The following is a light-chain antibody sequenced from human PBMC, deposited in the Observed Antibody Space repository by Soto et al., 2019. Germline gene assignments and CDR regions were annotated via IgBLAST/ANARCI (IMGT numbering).Light chain of an antibody. CDR2: AAS. J-gene: IGKJ5*01. Sequence: DIQMTQSPSSLSAYVGDRVTITCRASQGISNHLAWYQQKPGKLPKLLXYAASILQSGVPSRFSGSGSGTDFTLTISSLQSEDFAVYYCQQYNNWPRITFGQGTRLEI. V-gene: IGKV1-27*01. CDR1: QGISNH. CDR3: QQYNNWPRIT.